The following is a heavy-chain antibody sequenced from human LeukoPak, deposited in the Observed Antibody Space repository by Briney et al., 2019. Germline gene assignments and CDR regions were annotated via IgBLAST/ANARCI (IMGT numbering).Heavy chain of an antibody. CDR1: GFTFSSYA. J-gene: IGHJ6*03. V-gene: IGHV3-30*01. Sequence: GGSLRLSCAASGFTFSSYAMHWVRQAPGKGLEWVAVMSYDGSNKYYADSVKGRFTISRDNSKNTLYLQMNSLRAEDTAVYYCARDRSWYTFGYYYMDVWGKGTTVTVSS. CDR3: ARDRSWYTFGYYYMDV. CDR2: MSYDGSNK. D-gene: IGHD2-2*02.